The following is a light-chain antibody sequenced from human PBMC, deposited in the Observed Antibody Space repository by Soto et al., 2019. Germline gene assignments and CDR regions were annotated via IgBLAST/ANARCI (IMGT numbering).Light chain of an antibody. CDR2: DAS. V-gene: IGKV3-11*01. CDR3: QHGGT. CDR1: QNVSNY. J-gene: IGKJ5*01. Sequence: EIVLTQSPATLSLSPGERATVSCRARQNVSNYLGWYQQKPGQAPRLLIYDASNRATGIPARFSGSGSGTDFTLTISSLEPEDFAVYYCQHGGTFGQGTRLEIK.